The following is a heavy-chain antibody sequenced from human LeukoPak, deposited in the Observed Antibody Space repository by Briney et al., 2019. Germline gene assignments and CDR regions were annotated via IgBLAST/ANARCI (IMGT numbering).Heavy chain of an antibody. CDR1: GASMRSETHY. V-gene: IGHV4-31*03. J-gene: IGHJ5*02. Sequence: SETLSLTCNVSGASMRSETHYWSWLRQHPGKGPEWIAYIYYTAGAYYNPSLESRVSISLDASENQFSLKLSSVTAADTAVYYCARGYYGSGSYAYNWFDPWGQGTLVTVSS. CDR3: ARGYYGSGSYAYNWFDP. D-gene: IGHD3-10*01. CDR2: IYYTAGA.